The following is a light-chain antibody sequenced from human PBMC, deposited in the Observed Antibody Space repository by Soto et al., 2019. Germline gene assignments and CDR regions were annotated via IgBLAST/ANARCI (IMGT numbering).Light chain of an antibody. Sequence: QSVLTQPASVSGSPGQSITISCTGTSSDVGGYNYVSWYQQHPGKAPKLMIYDVSNRPSGVSNRFSGSKSGNTASLTISGRLAEDEADYYCCSYTSSSTLVVFGTGTKVTVL. V-gene: IGLV2-14*01. CDR1: SSDVGGYNY. CDR2: DVS. J-gene: IGLJ1*01. CDR3: CSYTSSSTLVV.